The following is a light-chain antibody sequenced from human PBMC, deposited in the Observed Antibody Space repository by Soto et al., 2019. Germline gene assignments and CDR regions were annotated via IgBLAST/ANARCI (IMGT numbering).Light chain of an antibody. CDR1: QTISSY. V-gene: IGKV3-11*01. Sequence: EIVLTQSPATLSLSPGERATLSCRASQTISSYLAWYQHKPGQAPRLLIYDASNRATGIPARFSGSGSGTDFPHPISSLEPEDFAVYYCQQRSNWPSFGGGTKVEIK. CDR3: QQRSNWPS. J-gene: IGKJ4*01. CDR2: DAS.